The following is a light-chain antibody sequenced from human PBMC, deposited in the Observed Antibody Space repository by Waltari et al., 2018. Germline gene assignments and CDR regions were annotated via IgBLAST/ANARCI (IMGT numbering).Light chain of an antibody. CDR2: LAS. CDR3: QQSYSAPYT. Sequence: IEVTNSPPSLSASVGDRVTITCRPSQNIASYLNGYQQKAGSAPKFLVYLASDLERGVPSRFSGSGSGSHYTLTINSLQPEDFALYYCQQSYSAPYTFGQGTKLEIK. CDR1: QNIASY. J-gene: IGKJ2*01. V-gene: IGKV1-39*01.